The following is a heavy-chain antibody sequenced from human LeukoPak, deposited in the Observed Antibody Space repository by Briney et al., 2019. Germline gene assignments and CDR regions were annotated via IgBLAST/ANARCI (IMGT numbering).Heavy chain of an antibody. J-gene: IGHJ2*01. D-gene: IGHD1-14*01. V-gene: IGHV3-53*01. Sequence: GGSLRLSCAVSGFIVNNKYMTWVRQAPGKGLEWISVIYEGGSSDYADSVKGRFSVSRDDSKNTVYFIVKSLRAEDTALYYCAGNNQRVSNWFFDLWGRGTLVTVSS. CDR1: GFIVNNKY. CDR3: AGNNQRVSNWFFDL. CDR2: IYEGGSS.